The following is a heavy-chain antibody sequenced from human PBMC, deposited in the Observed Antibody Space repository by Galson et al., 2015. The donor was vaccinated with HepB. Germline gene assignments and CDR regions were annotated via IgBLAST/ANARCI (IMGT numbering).Heavy chain of an antibody. CDR2: LNPDGSLR. CDR1: GFTFSRSR. CDR3: ARDPGWGAYDV. D-gene: IGHD3-16*01. V-gene: IGHV3-7*03. J-gene: IGHJ3*01. Sequence: SLRLSCAGSGFTFSRSRMTWVRQAPGKGLECVAPLNPDGSLRSYVDSVRGRFTVSRDNARNSLFLQMNSLRADDTAVYSCARDPGWGAYDVWGQGTMVIVSS.